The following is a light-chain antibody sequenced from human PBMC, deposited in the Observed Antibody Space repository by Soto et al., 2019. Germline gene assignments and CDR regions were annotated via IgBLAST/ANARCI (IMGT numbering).Light chain of an antibody. Sequence: QSVLTQPPSASGTPGQTVTMSCSGSSSNLGSNTVNWYQQFPGAAPRTLMYNNKERPSGVPDRFSGSKSGTSASLAINGLQSEDEADYYCAAWDDSLKAVVFGGGTQLTVL. V-gene: IGLV1-44*01. CDR2: NNK. CDR3: AAWDDSLKAVV. CDR1: SSNLGSNT. J-gene: IGLJ2*01.